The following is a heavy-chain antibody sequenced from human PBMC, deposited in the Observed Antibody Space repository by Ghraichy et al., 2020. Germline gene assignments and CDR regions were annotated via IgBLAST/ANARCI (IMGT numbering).Heavy chain of an antibody. V-gene: IGHV3-23*01. D-gene: IGHD4-11*01. J-gene: IGHJ4*02. CDR2: VSGSGGTT. CDR3: ARSPSNFMDY. Sequence: GGSLRLSCTASGFTFSDYVMSWVRQAPGKGLEWVSDVSGSGGTTYSADSVKGRFTMSRDNSKNTVFLQMNSLRDEDTAVYYCARSPSNFMDYWGQGTLVTGSS. CDR1: GFTFSDYV.